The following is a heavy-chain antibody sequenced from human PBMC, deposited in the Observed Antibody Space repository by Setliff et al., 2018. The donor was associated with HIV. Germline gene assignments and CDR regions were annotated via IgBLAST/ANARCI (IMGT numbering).Heavy chain of an antibody. D-gene: IGHD1-26*01. CDR2: ISPYTGNT. CDR1: GYSFINYG. CDR3: ARARLQGIVTAVGPRDNCLDP. J-gene: IGHJ5*02. Sequence: ASVKVSCRASGYSFINYGISWVRQAPGQGPEWMGWISPYTGNTDYAPRLQGRVTMTTDTSTSTAYLELRSLTSDDTAVYYCARARLQGIVTAVGPRDNCLDPWGQGTRVTVSS. V-gene: IGHV1-18*01.